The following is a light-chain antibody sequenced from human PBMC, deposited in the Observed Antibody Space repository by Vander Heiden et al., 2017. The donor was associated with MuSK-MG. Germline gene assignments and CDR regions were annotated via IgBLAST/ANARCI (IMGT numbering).Light chain of an antibody. CDR1: QSVASK. CDR2: GAT. V-gene: IGKV3-15*01. Sequence: EIVMTQSPGTLSLSPGERATLSCRASQSVASKLAWYQQKPGQAPRLLIYGATTRAAGVQARFSGSGSETEFTLTISSLQSEDFGIYYCQQDNDWPRYTFGQGTRVEIK. J-gene: IGKJ2*01. CDR3: QQDNDWPRYT.